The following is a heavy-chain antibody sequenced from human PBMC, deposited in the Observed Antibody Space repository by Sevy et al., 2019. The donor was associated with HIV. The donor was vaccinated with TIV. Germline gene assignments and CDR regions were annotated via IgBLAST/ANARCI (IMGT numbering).Heavy chain of an antibody. CDR2: ISGSGGST. D-gene: IGHD6-19*01. CDR1: GFTFSNYA. Sequence: GGSLRLSCAGSGFTFSNYAMSWVRQAPGKGLEWVSGISGSGGSTYYADSVKGRFTISRDNSKNTMYLQMNSLRAEDTAEYYCACYSSGWYSYFDYWVQGTLVTVSS. J-gene: IGHJ4*02. CDR3: ACYSSGWYSYFDY. V-gene: IGHV3-23*01.